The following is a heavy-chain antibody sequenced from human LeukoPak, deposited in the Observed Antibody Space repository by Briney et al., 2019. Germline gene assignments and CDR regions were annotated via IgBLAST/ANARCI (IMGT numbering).Heavy chain of an antibody. Sequence: ASVKVSCNASAYTFSVCCIHRHRLPPGQGLELMGYSSINSGGTNSAQKFWGKVPMTSATYISTDYMELTRMGSDATAAYYCAREGDGLLSKDFDFWGWGTRVLVSS. D-gene: IGHD2-15*01. J-gene: IGHJ4*02. V-gene: IGHV1-2*02. CDR3: AREGDGLLSKDFDF. CDR2: SSINSGGT. CDR1: AYTFSVCC.